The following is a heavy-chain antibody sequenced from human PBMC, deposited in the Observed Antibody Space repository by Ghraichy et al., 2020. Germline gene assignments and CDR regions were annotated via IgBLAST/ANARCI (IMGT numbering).Heavy chain of an antibody. CDR2: MNPDSGNT. Sequence: ASVKVSCKIGGDNVCTSVMSWDLECPLQGLEWKGWMNPDSGNTGYGQWIRDRVMFTRDTSTNTAYMELSSLTSEDTAVYYCARAIRNQLLSEYWGQGTLVTVSS. CDR1: GDNVCTSV. V-gene: IGHV1-8*01. J-gene: IGHJ4*02. CDR3: ARAIRNQLLSEY.